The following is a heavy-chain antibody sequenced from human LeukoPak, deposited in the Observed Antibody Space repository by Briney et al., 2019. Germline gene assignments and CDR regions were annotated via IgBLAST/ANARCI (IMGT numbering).Heavy chain of an antibody. CDR3: ARHLLWFGELSGGFDY. J-gene: IGHJ4*02. V-gene: IGHV3-23*01. D-gene: IGHD3-10*01. CDR2: ISSSGGST. Sequence: GGSLRLSCAASRFTFSSYGMSWVRQAPGKGLEWVSGISSSGGSTYSAGSVKGRFTISRDNSRNTLYLQMNNLRAEDTAVYYCARHLLWFGELSGGFDYWGQGTLVTVSS. CDR1: RFTFSSYG.